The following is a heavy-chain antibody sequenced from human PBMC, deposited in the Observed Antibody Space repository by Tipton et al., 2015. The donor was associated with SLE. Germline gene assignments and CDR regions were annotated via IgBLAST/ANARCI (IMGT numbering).Heavy chain of an antibody. Sequence: TLSLTCAVYGGSFSGYYWSWIRQPPGKGLEWIGEINHSGSTNYNPSLKSRVTISVDTSKNQFSLKLSSVTAADTAVYYCASLDIVLMVYAKDDYWGQGTLVTVSS. J-gene: IGHJ4*02. CDR3: ASLDIVLMVYAKDDY. V-gene: IGHV4-34*01. CDR1: GGSFSGYY. D-gene: IGHD2-8*01. CDR2: INHSGST.